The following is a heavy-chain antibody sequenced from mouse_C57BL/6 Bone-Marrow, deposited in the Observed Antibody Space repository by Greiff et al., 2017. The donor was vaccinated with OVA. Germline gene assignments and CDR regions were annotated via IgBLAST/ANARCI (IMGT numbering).Heavy chain of an antibody. V-gene: IGHV1-54*01. D-gene: IGHD1-1*02. CDR2: INPGSGGT. J-gene: IGHJ4*01. Sequence: QVQLQQSGAELVRPGTSVKVSCKASGYAFTNYLIEWVKQRPGQGLEWIGVINPGSGGTNYNEKFKGKATLTADKSSSTAYMQLSSLTSEDSAVYFCARYFYGHYYAMDYWCQGTSVTVSS. CDR1: GYAFTNYL. CDR3: ARYFYGHYYAMDY.